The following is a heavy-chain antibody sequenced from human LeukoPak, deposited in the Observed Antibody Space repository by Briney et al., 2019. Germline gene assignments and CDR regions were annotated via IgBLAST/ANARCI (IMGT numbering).Heavy chain of an antibody. CDR2: ISAYNGNT. CDR3: ARANPYYYGSGTKNKRNYYYYGMDV. D-gene: IGHD3-10*01. Sequence: ASVKVSCKASGYTFTSYGISWVRQAPGQGLEWMGWISAYNGNTNYAQKLRGRVTMTTDTSTSTAYMELRSLRSDDTAVYYCARANPYYYGSGTKNKRNYYYYGMDVWAKGPRSPSP. J-gene: IGHJ6*02. V-gene: IGHV1-18*01. CDR1: GYTFTSYG.